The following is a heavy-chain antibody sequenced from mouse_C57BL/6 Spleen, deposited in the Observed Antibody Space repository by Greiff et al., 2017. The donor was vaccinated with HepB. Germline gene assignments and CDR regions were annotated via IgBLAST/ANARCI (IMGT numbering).Heavy chain of an antibody. CDR1: GYAFSSYW. J-gene: IGHJ2*01. Sequence: QVQLQQSGAELVKPGASVKISCKASGYAFSSYWMNWVKQRPGKGLEWIGQIYPGDGDTNYNGKFKGKATLTADKSSSTAYMQLSSLTSEDSAVYFCAREVAITTVVFDYWGQGTTLTVSS. V-gene: IGHV1-80*01. D-gene: IGHD1-1*01. CDR2: IYPGDGDT. CDR3: AREVAITTVVFDY.